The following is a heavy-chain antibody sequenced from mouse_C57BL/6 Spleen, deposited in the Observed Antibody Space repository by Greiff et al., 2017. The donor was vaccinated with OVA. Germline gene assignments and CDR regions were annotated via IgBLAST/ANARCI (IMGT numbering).Heavy chain of an antibody. CDR2: IHPNSGST. V-gene: IGHV1-64*01. Sequence: QVQLQQPGAELVKPGASVKLSCKASGYTFTSYWMHWVKQRPGQGLEWIGMIHPNSGSTNYNEKFKSKATLNVDKSSSTAYMQLSSLTSEDYAVYYCARERVYEGYQPYFDYWGQGTTLTVSS. J-gene: IGHJ2*01. CDR1: GYTFTSYW. CDR3: ARERVYEGYQPYFDY. D-gene: IGHD2-3*01.